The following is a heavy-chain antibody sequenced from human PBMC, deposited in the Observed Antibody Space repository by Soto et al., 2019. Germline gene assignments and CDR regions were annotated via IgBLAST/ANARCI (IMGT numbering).Heavy chain of an antibody. CDR2: MNPNSGNT. D-gene: IGHD3-10*01. Sequence: ASVKVSCKASGYTFTSYDINWVRQATGQGLEWMGWMNPNSGNTGYAQKFQGRVTMTRNTSISTAYMELSSLRSEDTAGYYCARASGAMVRPLSGYYYGMDVWGQGTTVTVSS. J-gene: IGHJ6*02. CDR1: GYTFTSYD. V-gene: IGHV1-8*01. CDR3: ARASGAMVRPLSGYYYGMDV.